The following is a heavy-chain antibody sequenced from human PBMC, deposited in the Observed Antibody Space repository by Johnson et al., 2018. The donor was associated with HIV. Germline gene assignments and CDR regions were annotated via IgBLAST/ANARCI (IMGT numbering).Heavy chain of an antibody. J-gene: IGHJ3*02. D-gene: IGHD4-23*01. Sequence: VLLVASGGGLVKPGGSLRLSCAASGFTFSSYDMHWVRQATGKGLEWVSAISGSGGSTYYADSVKGRFTISRENAKNSLYLQMNSLRAGDTAVYYCARQTTVEAGDAFDIWGQGTMVTVSS. CDR2: ISGSGGST. CDR1: GFTFSSYD. V-gene: IGHV3-13*01. CDR3: ARQTTVEAGDAFDI.